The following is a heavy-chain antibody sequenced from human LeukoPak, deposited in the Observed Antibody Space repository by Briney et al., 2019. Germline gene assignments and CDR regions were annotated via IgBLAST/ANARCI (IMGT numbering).Heavy chain of an antibody. V-gene: IGHV3-48*03. D-gene: IGHD3-22*01. CDR3: AASGDYYDSSGHIRSGGDY. J-gene: IGHJ4*02. Sequence: PGGSLRLSCAASGFTFSSYEMNWVRQAPGKGLEWVSYISSSGSTIYYADSVKGRFTISRDNAKNSLYLQMNSLRAEDTAVYYCAASGDYYDSSGHIRSGGDYWGQGTLVTVSS. CDR2: ISSSGSTI. CDR1: GFTFSSYE.